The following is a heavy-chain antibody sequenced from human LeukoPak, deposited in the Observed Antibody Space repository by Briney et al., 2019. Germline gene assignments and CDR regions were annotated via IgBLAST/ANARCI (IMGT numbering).Heavy chain of an antibody. V-gene: IGHV3-49*03. D-gene: IGHD2-15*01. CDR3: TIASGKWSPFDY. Sequence: PGGSLRLSCTASGFTFGDYAVSWFRQAPGKGLEWVGIVRGNAYGGTTEYAASVKGRFTISRDDSKSIAYLQMNSLKTEDTAVYYCTIASGKWSPFDYWGQGTLVTVSS. CDR2: VRGNAYGGTT. J-gene: IGHJ4*02. CDR1: GFTFGDYA.